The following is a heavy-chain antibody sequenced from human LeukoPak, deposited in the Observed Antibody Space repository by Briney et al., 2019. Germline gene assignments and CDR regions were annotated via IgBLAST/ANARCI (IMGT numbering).Heavy chain of an antibody. J-gene: IGHJ4*02. CDR1: GGSISSSSYY. CDR3: ARVLVDTAMVTGEFDY. V-gene: IGHV4-39*07. Sequence: SETLSLTCTVSGGSISSSSYYWGWIRQPPGKGLEWIGSIYYSGSTYYNPSLKSRVTISVDTSKNQFSLKLSSVTAADTAVYYCARVLVDTAMVTGEFDYWGQGTLVTVSS. CDR2: IYYSGST. D-gene: IGHD5-18*01.